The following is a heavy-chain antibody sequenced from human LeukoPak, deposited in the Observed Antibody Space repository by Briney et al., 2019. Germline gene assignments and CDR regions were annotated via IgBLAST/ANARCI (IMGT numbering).Heavy chain of an antibody. D-gene: IGHD3-9*01. V-gene: IGHV1-2*02. Sequence: ASVKVSCKASGYTFTGYYMHWLRQAPGQGLEWMGWINPNSGGTNYAQKFQGRVTMTRDTSISTAYMELSRLRSDDTAVYYCARSYYDILTGYPQNFDSWGQGTLVTVSS. J-gene: IGHJ4*02. CDR1: GYTFTGYY. CDR3: ARSYYDILTGYPQNFDS. CDR2: INPNSGGT.